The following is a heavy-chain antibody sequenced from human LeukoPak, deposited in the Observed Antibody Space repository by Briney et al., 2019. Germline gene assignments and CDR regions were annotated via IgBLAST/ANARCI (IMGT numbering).Heavy chain of an antibody. J-gene: IGHJ4*02. V-gene: IGHV4-39*07. D-gene: IGHD3-10*01. CDR3: ASTTTMVRGVIYSFDY. CDR2: IYYSGST. Sequence: PSETLSLTCTVSGGSISSSSYYWGWIRQPPGKGLEWIGSIYYSGSTYYNPSLKSRVTISVDTSKNQFSLKLSSVTAADTAVYYCASTTTMVRGVIYSFDYWGQGTLVTVSS. CDR1: GGSISSSSYY.